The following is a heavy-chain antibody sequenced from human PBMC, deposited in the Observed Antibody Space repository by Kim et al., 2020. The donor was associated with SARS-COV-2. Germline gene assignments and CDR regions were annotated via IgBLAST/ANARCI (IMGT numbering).Heavy chain of an antibody. CDR2: ITSGGDAI. Sequence: GGSLRLSCAASGFSFADYYITWVRQAPGKGLEWVSYITSGGDAIFYADSVKGRFTISRDNTNNFLYLHLSSLRPEDTAVYYCASGVALTVFAVHL. V-gene: IGHV3-11*01. D-gene: IGHD2-8*01. CDR3: ASGVALTVFAVHL. CDR1: GFSFADYY. J-gene: IGHJ2*01.